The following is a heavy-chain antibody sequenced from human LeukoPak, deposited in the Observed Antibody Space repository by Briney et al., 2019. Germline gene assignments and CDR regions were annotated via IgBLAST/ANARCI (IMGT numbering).Heavy chain of an antibody. J-gene: IGHJ6*03. V-gene: IGHV3-11*01. D-gene: IGHD2-15*01. CDR3: ARGQAVYCSGGSCYHNWVLHYYMDV. Sequence: PGGSLRLSCAASGFTFSDYNMRWIRQAPGKGLEWVSSISRSGSTKYYADSVKGRFTISRDNSKNTLYLQMNSLRAEDTAVYYCARGQAVYCSGGSCYHNWVLHYYMDVWGKGTTVTISS. CDR2: ISRSGSTK. CDR1: GFTFSDYN.